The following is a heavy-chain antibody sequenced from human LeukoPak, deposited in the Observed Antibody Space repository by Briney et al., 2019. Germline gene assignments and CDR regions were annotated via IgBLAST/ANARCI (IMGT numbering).Heavy chain of an antibody. Sequence: PGGSLRLSCAASGFTFSSYAMHWVRQAPGKGLEGGAVISYDGSSKYYADSVKGRFTISRDNSKNTLYLQMNSLRAEDTAVYYCARGGPPASAAYDFWSGAIDYWGQGTLVTVSS. CDR1: GFTFSSYA. V-gene: IGHV3-30*01. CDR2: ISYDGSSK. D-gene: IGHD3-3*01. CDR3: ARGGPPASAAYDFWSGAIDY. J-gene: IGHJ4*02.